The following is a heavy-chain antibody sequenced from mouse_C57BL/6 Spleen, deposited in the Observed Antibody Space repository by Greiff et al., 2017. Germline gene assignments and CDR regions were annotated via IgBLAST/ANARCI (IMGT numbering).Heavy chain of an antibody. Sequence: VKLQQPGAELVKPGASVKLSCKASGYTFTSYWMQWVKQRPGQGLEWIGEIDPSDSYTNYNQKFKGKATLTVDTSSSTAYMQLSSLTSEDSAVYYCARWSYFDYWGQGTTLTVSS. CDR2: IDPSDSYT. J-gene: IGHJ2*01. V-gene: IGHV1-50*01. CDR1: GYTFTSYW. CDR3: ARWSYFDY.